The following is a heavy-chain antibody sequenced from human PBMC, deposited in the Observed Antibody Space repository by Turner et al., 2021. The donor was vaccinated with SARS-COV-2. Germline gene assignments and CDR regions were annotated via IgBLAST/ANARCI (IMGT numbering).Heavy chain of an antibody. CDR2: IYSGGST. CDR3: ARDRVDYGMDV. D-gene: IGHD3-3*01. J-gene: IGHJ6*02. Sequence: EVQLVATGGGLIQPGGSLRLSCAASGVTVSSNYMTWVRQAPGKGLEWVSVIYSGGSTYYADSVKGRFTISRDNSKNTLYLQMNSLRAEDTAVYYCARDRVDYGMDVWGQGTTVTVSS. CDR1: GVTVSSNY. V-gene: IGHV3-53*02.